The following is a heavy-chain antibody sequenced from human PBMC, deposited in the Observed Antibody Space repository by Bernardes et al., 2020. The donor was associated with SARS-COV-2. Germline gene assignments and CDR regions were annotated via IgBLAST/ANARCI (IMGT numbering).Heavy chain of an antibody. V-gene: IGHV6-1*01. Sequence: SQTLSLTCAISGDSVSSNSAAWNWIRQSPSRGLEWLGRTYYRSKWYNDYAVSVKSRITINPDTSKNQFSLQLNSVTPEDTAVYYCARLYCGGDCLRYYYYYGMDVWGQGTTVTVSS. J-gene: IGHJ6*02. CDR1: GDSVSSNSAA. CDR2: TYYRSKWYN. D-gene: IGHD2-21*02. CDR3: ARLYCGGDCLRYYYYYGMDV.